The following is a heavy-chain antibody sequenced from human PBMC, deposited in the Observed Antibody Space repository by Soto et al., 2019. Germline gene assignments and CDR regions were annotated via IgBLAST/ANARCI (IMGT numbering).Heavy chain of an antibody. D-gene: IGHD6-19*01. CDR2: TSYDGDTK. V-gene: IGHV3-30-3*01. CDR1: GFTFSAFD. Sequence: QLQLVESGGGVVQPEKSLRLSCEASGFTFSAFDMHWVRQSPGKGLEWVATTSYDGDTKYYANSVKGRFTISRDNSRNTLDLHMNSLRAEDTAMYYCTRDWSAVIGMPFDLWGQGTMVVVSS. CDR3: TRDWSAVIGMPFDL. J-gene: IGHJ3*01.